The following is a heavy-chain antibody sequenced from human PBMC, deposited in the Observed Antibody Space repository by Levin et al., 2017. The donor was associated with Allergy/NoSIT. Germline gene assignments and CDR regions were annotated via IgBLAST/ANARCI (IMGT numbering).Heavy chain of an antibody. Sequence: SQTLSLTCAISGDSVSSSSAAWNWIRQSPSRGLEWLGRTYYRSKWYSDYAVSGKSRRAINPDTSKNQFSLQLNSVTPEDTAVYSCAGGAWFDPWAQGTLVTVSS. CDR3: AGGAWFDP. V-gene: IGHV6-1*01. CDR1: GDSVSSSSAA. J-gene: IGHJ5*02. CDR2: TYYRSKWYS.